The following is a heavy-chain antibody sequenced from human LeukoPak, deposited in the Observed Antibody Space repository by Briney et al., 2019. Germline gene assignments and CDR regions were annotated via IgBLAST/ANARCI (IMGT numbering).Heavy chain of an antibody. J-gene: IGHJ5*02. V-gene: IGHV3-9*01. CDR3: ARVLLGSWDWFDP. CDR1: GFTFDDYA. D-gene: IGHD3-10*01. CDR2: ISWNSGNI. Sequence: PGGSLRLSCAASGFTFDDYAMHWVRQAPGKGLEWVSGISWNSGNIGYADSVKGRFTISRDNAKNTLYLQMNSLRAEDTAVYYCARVLLGSWDWFDPWGQGTLVTVSS.